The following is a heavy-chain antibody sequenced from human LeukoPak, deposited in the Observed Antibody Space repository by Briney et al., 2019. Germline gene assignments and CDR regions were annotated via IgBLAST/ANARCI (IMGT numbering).Heavy chain of an antibody. V-gene: IGHV4-59*01. J-gene: IGHJ4*02. Sequence: PSETLSLTCTVSGGSISSYYWSWIRQPPGKGLEWIGYIYYSGSTNYNPSLKSRVTISVDTSKNQFSLKLSSVTAADTAVYYCAREDYYDSSALDYWGQGTLVTVSS. CDR1: GGSISSYY. D-gene: IGHD3-22*01. CDR3: AREDYYDSSALDY. CDR2: IYYSGST.